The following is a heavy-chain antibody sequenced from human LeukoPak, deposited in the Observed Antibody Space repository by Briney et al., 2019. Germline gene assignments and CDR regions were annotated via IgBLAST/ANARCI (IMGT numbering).Heavy chain of an antibody. Sequence: GGSLRLSCAASGFTVSSNYMSWVRQAPGKGLEWVSVIYSGGSTYYADSVKGRFTISRDNSKNTLYLQMNSLRAEDTAVYYCAKQWLVLDYFDYWGQGTLVTVSS. J-gene: IGHJ4*02. CDR2: IYSGGST. CDR3: AKQWLVLDYFDY. CDR1: GFTVSSNY. D-gene: IGHD6-19*01. V-gene: IGHV3-53*01.